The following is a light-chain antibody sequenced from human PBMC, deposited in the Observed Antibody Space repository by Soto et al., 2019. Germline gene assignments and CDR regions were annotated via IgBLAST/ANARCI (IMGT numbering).Light chain of an antibody. J-gene: IGKJ2*01. CDR3: QKYNSAPVP. Sequence: DIQMTQSPSALSAPVGDRVTITCRASQGLSNYLAWYQQKPGKAPTLLIYAASTLQSGFPSRFSGSGSGTAFTLTISSLQPEDFAAYYCQKYNSAPVPFGQGTKLEIK. CDR1: QGLSNY. V-gene: IGKV1-27*01. CDR2: AAS.